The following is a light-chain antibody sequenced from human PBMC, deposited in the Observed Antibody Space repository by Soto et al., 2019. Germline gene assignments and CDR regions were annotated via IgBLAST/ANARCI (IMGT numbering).Light chain of an antibody. CDR1: RGHSNYV. V-gene: IGLV4-69*01. CDR3: QTWDTGIRV. CDR2: LNSDGSH. Sequence: QLVLTQSPSASASLGASVKLTCTLSRGHSNYVIAWHQQQPEKGPQYLMKLNSDGSHTKGDGIPDRFSGSSSGAERYLTISSLQSEDEADYYCQTWDTGIRVFGGGTKLTVL. J-gene: IGLJ2*01.